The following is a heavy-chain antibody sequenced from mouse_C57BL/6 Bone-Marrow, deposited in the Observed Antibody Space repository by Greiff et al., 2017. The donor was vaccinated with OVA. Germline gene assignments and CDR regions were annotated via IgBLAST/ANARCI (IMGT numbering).Heavy chain of an antibody. V-gene: IGHV3-6*01. D-gene: IGHD1-1*01. Sequence: EVQLQESGPGLVKPSQSLSLTCSVTGYSITSGYYWYWIRQFPGNLLERMGYISYDGSNNYNPSLKNRISIARDTSKNQFFLKLNSVTTENTATYYCARGGYYYGSSFAYWGQGTLVTVSA. CDR3: ARGGYYYGSSFAY. J-gene: IGHJ3*01. CDR2: ISYDGSN. CDR1: GYSITSGYY.